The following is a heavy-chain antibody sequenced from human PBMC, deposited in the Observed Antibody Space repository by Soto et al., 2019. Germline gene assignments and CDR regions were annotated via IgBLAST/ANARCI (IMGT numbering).Heavy chain of an antibody. CDR1: GFTFSNYA. CDR3: ARPRISCSSTSCYLDF. CDR2: ISYTGDNK. Sequence: GGSLRLSCAASGFTFSNYAMHWVRQAPGKGLEWVAFISYTGDNKYFADSVKGRFTISRDNSKNTLYLQMNSLRAEDTALYFCARPRISCSSTSCYLDFWGQGTLVTVSS. V-gene: IGHV3-30-3*01. J-gene: IGHJ4*02. D-gene: IGHD2-2*01.